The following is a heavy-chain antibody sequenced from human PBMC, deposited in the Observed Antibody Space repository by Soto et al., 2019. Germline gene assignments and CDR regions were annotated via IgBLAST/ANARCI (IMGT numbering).Heavy chain of an antibody. CDR3: ARVLWFGELSHYYYGMDV. Sequence: QVQLVQSGAEVKKPGASVKVSCKASGYTFTSYGISWVRQAPGQGLEWMGWISAYNGNTNYAQKLQGRVTMTTDTSTSTAYMELRSLRSDDTAAYYCARVLWFGELSHYYYGMDVWGQGTTVTVSS. D-gene: IGHD3-10*01. J-gene: IGHJ6*02. CDR2: ISAYNGNT. V-gene: IGHV1-18*01. CDR1: GYTFTSYG.